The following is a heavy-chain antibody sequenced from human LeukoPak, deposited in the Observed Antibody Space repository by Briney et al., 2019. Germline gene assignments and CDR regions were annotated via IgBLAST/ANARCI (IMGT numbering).Heavy chain of an antibody. V-gene: IGHV4-34*01. J-gene: IGHJ5*02. Sequence: PSETLSLTCAVYGGSFSGYYWSWIRQPPGKGLEWIGEINHSGSTNYNPSLKSRVTISVDTSKNQFSLKLSSVTAADTAVHYCARAPGYSSSWGGNWFDPWGQGTLVTVSS. CDR1: GGSFSGYY. CDR3: ARAPGYSSSWGGNWFDP. CDR2: INHSGST. D-gene: IGHD6-13*01.